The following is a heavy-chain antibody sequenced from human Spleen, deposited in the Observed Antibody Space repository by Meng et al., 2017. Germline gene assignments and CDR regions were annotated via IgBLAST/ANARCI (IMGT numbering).Heavy chain of an antibody. CDR1: GGSISQSGYS. Sequence: QLQLQESGSGLVKPSETLSLTCAVSGGSISQSGYSWSWIRQPPGKGLEWIGYIDHSGNTYYNPSLKRRVTMFVDTSKNQFSLMLTSVTATDTAVYYCARRRGGSGRDCWGQGTLVTVSS. V-gene: IGHV4-30-2*01. CDR3: ARRRGGSGRDC. D-gene: IGHD3-10*01. J-gene: IGHJ4*02. CDR2: IDHSGNT.